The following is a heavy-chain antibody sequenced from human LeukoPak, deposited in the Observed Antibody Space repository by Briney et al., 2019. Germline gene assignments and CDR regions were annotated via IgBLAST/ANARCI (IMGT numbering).Heavy chain of an antibody. V-gene: IGHV4-34*01. J-gene: IGHJ4*02. CDR3: AREELSLGFDY. D-gene: IGHD3-16*01. CDR2: INHSGST. Sequence: SETLSLTCAVSGGSFSGYYWSWIRQPPGKGLEWIGEINHSGSTNYNPSLKSRATISVDTSKYQFSLKLSSVTAADTAVYYCAREELSLGFDYWGQGTLVTVSS. CDR1: GGSFSGYY.